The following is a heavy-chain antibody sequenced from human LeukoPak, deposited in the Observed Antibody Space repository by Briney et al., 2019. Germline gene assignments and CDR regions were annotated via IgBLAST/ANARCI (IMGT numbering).Heavy chain of an antibody. V-gene: IGHV3-21*01. CDR2: ISSSSSYI. CDR3: ARDTGGRGWFDP. D-gene: IGHD2-8*02. Sequence: PGGSLRLSCAASGFTFSSYSVNWVRQAPGKGLEWVSSISSSSSYIYYADSVKGRFTISRDNAKNSLYLQMNSLRAEDTAVYYCARDTGGRGWFDPWGQGTLVTVSS. CDR1: GFTFSSYS. J-gene: IGHJ5*02.